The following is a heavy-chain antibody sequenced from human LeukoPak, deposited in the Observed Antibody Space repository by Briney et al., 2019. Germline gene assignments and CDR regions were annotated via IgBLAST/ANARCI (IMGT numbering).Heavy chain of an antibody. J-gene: IGHJ3*02. D-gene: IGHD6-19*01. CDR2: IYHSGST. Sequence: SSQTLSLTCAVSGGSSSSGGYSWSWIRQPPGKGLEWIGYIYHSGSTYYNPSLKSRVTISVDRSKNQFSLKVSSVTAADTAVYYCARRWLASDVFDIWGQGTMVTVSS. V-gene: IGHV4-30-2*01. CDR3: ARRWLASDVFDI. CDR1: GGSSSSGGYS.